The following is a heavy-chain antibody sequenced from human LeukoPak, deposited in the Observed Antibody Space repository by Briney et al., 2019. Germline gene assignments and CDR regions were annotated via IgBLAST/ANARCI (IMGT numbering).Heavy chain of an antibody. D-gene: IGHD2-2*01. CDR1: GFTFSNAW. CDR3: TTQGPYCSSTSCYSIDY. V-gene: IGHV3-15*01. Sequence: GGSLRLSCAASGFTFSNAWMSWVRQAPGKGLEWVGRIKSKTDGGTTDYAAPVKGRFTISRDDSKNTLYLQMNSLKTEDTAVCYCTTQGPYCSSTSCYSIDYWGQGTLVTVSS. CDR2: IKSKTDGGTT. J-gene: IGHJ4*02.